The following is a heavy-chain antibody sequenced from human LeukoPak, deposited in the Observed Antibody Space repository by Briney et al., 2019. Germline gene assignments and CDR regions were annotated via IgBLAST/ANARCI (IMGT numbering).Heavy chain of an antibody. Sequence: GGSLRLSCAASGFTFSSYWMSWVRQAPGKGLEWVANIKQDGSEKYYVDSVKGRFTISRDNAKNSLYLQMNSLRAEDTGVYYCARDCSSTSCYELDYWGQGTLVTVSS. J-gene: IGHJ4*02. CDR2: IKQDGSEK. CDR3: ARDCSSTSCYELDY. V-gene: IGHV3-7*03. D-gene: IGHD2-2*01. CDR1: GFTFSSYW.